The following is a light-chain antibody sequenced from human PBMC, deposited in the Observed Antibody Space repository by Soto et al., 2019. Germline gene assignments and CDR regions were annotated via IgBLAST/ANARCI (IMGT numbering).Light chain of an antibody. CDR1: QSINSRY. Sequence: EIVLTQSPGTLSLSPGERATLSCRASQSINSRYLAWYQQKPGQAPRLLIYGASSRTTGIPDRFSGSASGTDFTLTSSRVEPEDFAVYYCQQFGSSPGFTFGPGTKVYIK. V-gene: IGKV3-20*01. CDR2: GAS. J-gene: IGKJ3*01. CDR3: QQFGSSPGFT.